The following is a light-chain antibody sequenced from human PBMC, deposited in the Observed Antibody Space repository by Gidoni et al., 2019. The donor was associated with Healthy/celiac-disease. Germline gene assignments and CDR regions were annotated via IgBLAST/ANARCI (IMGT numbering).Light chain of an antibody. CDR3: QAWDSSVV. CDR1: KVGDKS. Sequence: SDQLPQPPAVPVSPGPTASITCSGDKVGDKSACWYQQTPGQSPVLVIYQGSTRPSGIPDRFSGSNSGNTATLTISGNQAMDEADYYCQAWDSSVVFGGGTKLTVL. V-gene: IGLV3-1*01. CDR2: QGS. J-gene: IGLJ2*01.